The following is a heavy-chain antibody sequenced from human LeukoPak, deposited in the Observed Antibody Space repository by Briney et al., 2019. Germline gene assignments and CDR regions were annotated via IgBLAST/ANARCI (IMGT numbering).Heavy chain of an antibody. V-gene: IGHV1-69*13. J-gene: IGHJ6*02. CDR3: ARGGGIFGVLTTAHYYGIDV. CDR1: GYTFTSYA. CDR2: INPIFRTA. Sequence: SVKVSCKASGYTFTSYAISWVRQAPGQGLEWMGGINPIFRTANYAQQFQDRVTIIADESTSTAYMELSLLKFEDTAVYYCARGGGIFGVLTTAHYYGIDVWGQGTTVTVSS. D-gene: IGHD3-3*01.